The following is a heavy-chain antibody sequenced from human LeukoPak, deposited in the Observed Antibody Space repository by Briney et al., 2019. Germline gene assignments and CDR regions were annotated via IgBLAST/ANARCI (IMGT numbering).Heavy chain of an antibody. CDR3: AKNGDRGAFCTGGTCYPYFYYYMDV. V-gene: IGHV3-20*04. CDR1: GFSFDDYG. CDR2: INWNGGST. Sequence: GGSLRLSCAASGFSFDDYGMSWVRQAPGKGLEWVSGINWNGGSTGYADSVKGRFTISRDNAKNSLSLQMNSLRVEDTAIYYCAKNGDRGAFCTGGTCYPYFYYYMDVWGKGTTVTI. D-gene: IGHD2-15*01. J-gene: IGHJ6*03.